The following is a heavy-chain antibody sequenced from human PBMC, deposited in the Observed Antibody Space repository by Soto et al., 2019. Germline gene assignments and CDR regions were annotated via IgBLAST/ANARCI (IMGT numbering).Heavy chain of an antibody. CDR1: GYSISSGYY. J-gene: IGHJ4*02. D-gene: IGHD3-3*01. Sequence: SETLSLTCAVSGYSISSGYYWGWIRQPPGKGLEWIGSIYHSGSTYYNPSLKSRVTISVDTSKNQFSLRLSSVTAADTAVYYCARIPPLSSYYDFWSGYYYEYYFDYWGQGTLVTVSS. CDR2: IYHSGST. CDR3: ARIPPLSSYYDFWSGYYYEYYFDY. V-gene: IGHV4-38-2*01.